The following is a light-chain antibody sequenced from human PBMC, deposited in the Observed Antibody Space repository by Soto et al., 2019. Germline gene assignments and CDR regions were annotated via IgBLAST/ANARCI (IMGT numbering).Light chain of an antibody. CDR3: ATWDRSLSVAV. J-gene: IGLJ2*01. CDR2: DND. CDR1: SSNIGNNY. Sequence: QSVLTQPRSVSAAPGQKVTISCSGSSSNIGNNYVFWYQQLPGTAPKLLIYDNDKRPSGIPDRFSGSKSGTSATLGITGLQTGDEADYYCATWDRSLSVAVFGGGTKVTVL. V-gene: IGLV1-51*01.